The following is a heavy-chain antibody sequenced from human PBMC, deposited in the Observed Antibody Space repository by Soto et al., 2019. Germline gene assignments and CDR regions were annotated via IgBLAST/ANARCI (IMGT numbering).Heavy chain of an antibody. V-gene: IGHV5-51*01. CDR2: IYPGDSDT. CDR3: ARHRSYQYESYGKLNINGMDV. J-gene: IGHJ6*02. Sequence: PGESLKISFKGSGYSFISHLICWVRQMPVKGLEWMASIYPGDSDTRYSPSFQGQVTISADKSISTAYLQWSTLKDSDIAMYYCARHRSYQYESYGKLNINGMDVSGQRTTLAVCS. CDR1: GYSFISHL. D-gene: IGHD3-16*01.